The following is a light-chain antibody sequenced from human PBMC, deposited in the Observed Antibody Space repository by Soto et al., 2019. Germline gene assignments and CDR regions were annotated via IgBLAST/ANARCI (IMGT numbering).Light chain of an antibody. CDR2: DAS. CDR1: QSVRSS. CDR3: QQRSNWPPEVT. Sequence: EIVLTQSPDTLSLSPGERATLSCRASQSVRSSLAWYQQKPGQAPRLLIYDASNRATGIPARFSGSGSGTDFTLTISSQEPEHFAVYYCQQRSNWPPEVTFGPGTKVDIK. J-gene: IGKJ3*01. V-gene: IGKV3-11*01.